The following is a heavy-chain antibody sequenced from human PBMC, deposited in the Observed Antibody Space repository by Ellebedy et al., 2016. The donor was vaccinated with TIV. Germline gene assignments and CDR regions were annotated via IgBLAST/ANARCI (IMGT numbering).Heavy chain of an antibody. CDR2: IIPIFGIV. Sequence: ASVKVSCKASGDTFSSYAISWVRQAPGQGLEWMGGIIPIFGIVKYVQKFQGRVTITADASTSTGYMELRSLTSDDTAVYYCARDIAFYYGSGTRRVWFDPWGQGTLVIVSS. V-gene: IGHV1-69*13. CDR3: ARDIAFYYGSGTRRVWFDP. CDR1: GDTFSSYA. D-gene: IGHD3-10*01. J-gene: IGHJ5*02.